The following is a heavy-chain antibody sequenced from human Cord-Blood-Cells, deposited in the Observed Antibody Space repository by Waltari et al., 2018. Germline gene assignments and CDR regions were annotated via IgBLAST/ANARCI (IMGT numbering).Heavy chain of an antibody. J-gene: IGHJ4*02. CDR2: INPNRGGT. Sequence: QVQLVQSGAEVKKPGASVKVSCKASGYTFTGYYMHWVRQAPGQGLEWMGWINPNRGGTNYAQKFQGRGTMTRDTSISTAYMELSRLRSDDTAVYYCARAWYSSSWYDYWGQGTLVTVSS. CDR1: GYTFTGYY. CDR3: ARAWYSSSWYDY. V-gene: IGHV1-2*02. D-gene: IGHD6-13*01.